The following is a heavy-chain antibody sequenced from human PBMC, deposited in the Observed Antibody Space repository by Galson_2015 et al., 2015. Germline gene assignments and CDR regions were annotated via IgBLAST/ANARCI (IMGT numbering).Heavy chain of an antibody. CDR1: GVTFSSYA. J-gene: IGHJ6*02. Sequence: SLKVSCEASGVTFSSYAISWVRQAPGQGLEWMGGIIPIFGTENYAETFQGRVTITADESASTAYMELSSLRSEETAVYYCARSRLRCSGGSCYPRDGMDVWGQGTTVTVSS. CDR3: ARSRLRCSGGSCYPRDGMDV. CDR2: IIPIFGTE. D-gene: IGHD2-15*01. V-gene: IGHV1-69*01.